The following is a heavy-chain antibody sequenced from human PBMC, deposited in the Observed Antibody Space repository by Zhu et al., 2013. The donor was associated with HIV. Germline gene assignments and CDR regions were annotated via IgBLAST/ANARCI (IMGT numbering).Heavy chain of an antibody. J-gene: IGHJ6*04. Sequence: QVQLVQSGAEVKKPGSSVKVSCKASGGTFSSYAISWVRQAPGQGLEWMGGIIPIFGTANYAQKFQGRVTITADESTSTAYMELSSLRSEDTAVYYCARGGIVVVPAAMYYYYGMDVWGRTGPPVTVLL. V-gene: IGHV1-69*01. CDR2: IIPIFGTA. CDR3: ARGGIVVVPAAMYYYYGMDV. CDR1: GGTFSSYA. D-gene: IGHD2-2*01.